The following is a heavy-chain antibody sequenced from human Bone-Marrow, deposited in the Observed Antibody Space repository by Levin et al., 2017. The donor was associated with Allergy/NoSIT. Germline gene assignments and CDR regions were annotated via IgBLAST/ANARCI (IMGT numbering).Heavy chain of an antibody. CDR1: GYTFTIYA. CDR3: TRSSVWFGEMFQY. CDR2: INAGKGNT. J-gene: IGHJ1*01. D-gene: IGHD3-10*01. V-gene: IGHV1-3*01. Sequence: ASVKVSCKASGYTFTIYALHWVRQATGQGLEWMGWINAGKGNTKYSQKFQDRVTISRDTSASTAYMELSGLRSEDTAVYYCTRSSVWFGEMFQYWGQGTMVTVSS.